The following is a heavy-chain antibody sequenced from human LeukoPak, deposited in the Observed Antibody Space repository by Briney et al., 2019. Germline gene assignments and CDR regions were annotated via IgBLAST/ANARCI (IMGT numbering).Heavy chain of an antibody. CDR3: ARGGYSYGYGAFNY. D-gene: IGHD5-18*01. Sequence: SETLSLTCTVYGGSFSGYYWSWIRQPPGKGLEWIGEINHSGSTNYNPSLKSRVTISVDTSKNQFSLKLSSVTAADTAVYYCARGGYSYGYGAFNYWGQGTLVTVSS. J-gene: IGHJ4*02. V-gene: IGHV4-34*01. CDR1: GGSFSGYY. CDR2: INHSGST.